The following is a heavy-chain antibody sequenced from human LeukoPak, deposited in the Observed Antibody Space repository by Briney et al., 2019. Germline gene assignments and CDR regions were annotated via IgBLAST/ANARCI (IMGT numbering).Heavy chain of an antibody. D-gene: IGHD3-9*01. Sequence: SQTLSLTCAVSGVSISSGGYSWSWIRQPPGKGLEWIGYIYHSGSTYYNPSLKSRVTISVDRSKNQFSLKLSSVTAADTAVFYCDRAFFDILTGYHFDIWGQGTMVTVSS. CDR2: IYHSGST. CDR3: DRAFFDILTGYHFDI. V-gene: IGHV4-30-2*01. J-gene: IGHJ3*02. CDR1: GVSISSGGYS.